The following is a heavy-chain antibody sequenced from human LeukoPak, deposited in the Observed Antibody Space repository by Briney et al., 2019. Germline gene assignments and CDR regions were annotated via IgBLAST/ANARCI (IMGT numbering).Heavy chain of an antibody. CDR1: GGSFSGYY. D-gene: IGHD4-17*01. CDR3: ARVDYGDYVKGAFDI. Sequence: PSETLSLTCAVYGGSFSGYYWSWIRQPPGKGLEWIGEINHSGSTNYNPSPKSRVTISVDTSKNQFSLKPSSVTAADTAVYYCARVDYGDYVKGAFDIWGQGTMVTVSS. J-gene: IGHJ3*02. V-gene: IGHV4-34*01. CDR2: INHSGST.